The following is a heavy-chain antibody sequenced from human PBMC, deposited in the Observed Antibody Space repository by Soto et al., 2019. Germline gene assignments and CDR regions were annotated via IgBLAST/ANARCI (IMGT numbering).Heavy chain of an antibody. D-gene: IGHD3-10*01. CDR3: AKDGFSGNSTNWFDP. Sequence: GGSLRLSCAASGFTFDDYAMHWVRQAPGKGLEWVSGISWNSGSVGYADSVKGRFTISRDNTRNSLYLQMNSLRPEDTAFYYCAKDGFSGNSTNWFDPWDQGTLVTVSS. J-gene: IGHJ5*02. CDR1: GFTFDDYA. V-gene: IGHV3-9*01. CDR2: ISWNSGSV.